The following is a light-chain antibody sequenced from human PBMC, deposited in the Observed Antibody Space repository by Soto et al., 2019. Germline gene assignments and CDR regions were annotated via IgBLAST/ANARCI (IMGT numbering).Light chain of an antibody. V-gene: IGLV2-23*01. CDR1: STDFENYNL. CDR2: EGT. CDR3: SSYAGSSARVV. J-gene: IGLJ2*01. Sequence: QSAPTQPASVSGSPGQSITISCTRSSTDFENYNLVSWYQHCPDKAPKLIIYEGTNRPSEISDRFSGSESDTTASLIISGLQPEDEADYYCSSYAGSSARVVFGGGTKLTVL.